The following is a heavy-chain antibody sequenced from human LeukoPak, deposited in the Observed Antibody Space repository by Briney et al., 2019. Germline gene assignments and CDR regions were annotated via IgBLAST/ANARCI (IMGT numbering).Heavy chain of an antibody. CDR3: VRDVSSGWVFDY. CDR2: VNQDGTQK. Sequence: GGSLRLSCSASGFTFNKYWMSWIRQLPGQGLEWVANVNQDGTQKYYVDSVKGRFTNSRDNARNLLYLQMNSLRAEDTAVYYCVRDVSSGWVFDYWGHGTLVTVSS. V-gene: IGHV3-7*01. J-gene: IGHJ4*01. D-gene: IGHD6-19*01. CDR1: GFTFNKYW.